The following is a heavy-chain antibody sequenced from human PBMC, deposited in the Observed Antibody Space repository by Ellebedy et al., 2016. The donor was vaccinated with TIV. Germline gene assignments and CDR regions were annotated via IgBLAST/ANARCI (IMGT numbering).Heavy chain of an antibody. CDR2: IYSSGST. J-gene: IGHJ5*02. D-gene: IGHD6-13*01. V-gene: IGHV4-4*07. CDR3: ARGLTAGSGNCFDP. Sequence: GSLRLSCTVSGGSISSYYWSWIRQPAGKGLEWIGRIYSSGSTNYNPSLASRLTMSIDTSKNQFSLKLTSVTAADTAVYYCARGLTAGSGNCFDPWGQGTLVTVSS. CDR1: GGSISSYY.